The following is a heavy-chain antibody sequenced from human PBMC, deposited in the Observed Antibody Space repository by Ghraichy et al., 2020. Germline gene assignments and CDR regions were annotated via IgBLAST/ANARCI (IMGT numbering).Heavy chain of an antibody. D-gene: IGHD3-10*02. Sequence: SETLSLTCAVSGYYIRIGYYWAWIQQTPGKGLEWIVSIYHHGLTFYNPSLKSPVIISIDTSRNQFSLSPSSVTAADTAVYYCARDPHYYDDRSNHYRDAFDIWGQGKMVTVSS. CDR2: IYHHGLT. J-gene: IGHJ3*02. V-gene: IGHV4-38-2*02. CDR1: GYYIRIGYY. CDR3: ARDPHYYDDRSNHYRDAFDI.